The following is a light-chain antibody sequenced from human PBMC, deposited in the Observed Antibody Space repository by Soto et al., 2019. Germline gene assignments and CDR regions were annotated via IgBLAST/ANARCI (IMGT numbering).Light chain of an antibody. V-gene: IGLV6-57*04. Sequence: NFMLTQPHSVSESPGKTVTISCTRSSGSIASHYVQWYQQRPGSAPVIVIYEDNQRPSGVPDRFSGSIDSSYNSASLTISGLKKEDEADYCCQSYDSSNRVFGGGTKLTVL. CDR1: SGSIASHY. CDR3: QSYDSSNRV. CDR2: EDN. J-gene: IGLJ3*02.